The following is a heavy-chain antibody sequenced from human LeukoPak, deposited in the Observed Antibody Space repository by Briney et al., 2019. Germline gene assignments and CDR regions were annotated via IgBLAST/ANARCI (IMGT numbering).Heavy chain of an antibody. CDR3: TTVNVPATSY. J-gene: IGHJ4*02. CDR1: GFTFSDYW. V-gene: IGHV3-74*01. D-gene: IGHD2-15*01. CDR2: INSDGSST. Sequence: GGSLRLSCATSGFTFSDYWMHWVRQAPGEWRVWVARINSDGSSTSYADSVKGRFTISRDNAKNTLYLQMNSLRADDTAVYYCTTVNVPATSYWGQGTLVTVSS.